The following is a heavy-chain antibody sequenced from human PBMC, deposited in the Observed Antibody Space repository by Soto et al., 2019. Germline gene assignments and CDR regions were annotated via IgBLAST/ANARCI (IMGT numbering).Heavy chain of an antibody. Sequence: PGGSLRLSCAASGFTFDDYAMHWVRQAPGKGLEWVSGISWNSGSIGYADSVKGRFTISRDNAKNSLYLQMNSLRAEDTALYYCAKRAGGSGGLYFDYWGQGTLVTVSS. CDR2: ISWNSGSI. D-gene: IGHD2-15*01. J-gene: IGHJ4*02. CDR1: GFTFDDYA. V-gene: IGHV3-9*01. CDR3: AKRAGGSGGLYFDY.